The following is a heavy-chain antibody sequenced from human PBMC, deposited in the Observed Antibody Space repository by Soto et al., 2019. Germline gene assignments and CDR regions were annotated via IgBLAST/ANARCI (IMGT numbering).Heavy chain of an antibody. Sequence: QVQLVQSGAEVKKPGSSVKVSCKASGGTLSNYALSWVRQAPGQGLEWVGGIIPIFGTSNYAQNFQGRVTITGAEPTGTATRGLSGLGLKARAVYYCARGVRTGFYVMAVWAQGPRVPAPS. D-gene: IGHD3-10*01. V-gene: IGHV1-69*01. J-gene: IGHJ6*02. CDR2: IIPIFGTS. CDR3: ARGVRTGFYVMAV. CDR1: GGTLSNYA.